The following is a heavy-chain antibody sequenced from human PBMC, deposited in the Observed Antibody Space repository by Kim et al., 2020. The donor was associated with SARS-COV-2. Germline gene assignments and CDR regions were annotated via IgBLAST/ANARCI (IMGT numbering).Heavy chain of an antibody. D-gene: IGHD3-3*01. J-gene: IGHJ6*02. V-gene: IGHV4-39*02. CDR2: IYYSGST. Sequence: SETLSLTCTVSGGSISSSSYYWGWIRQPPGKGLEWIGSIYYSGSTYYNPSLKSRVTISVDTSKNQFSLKLSSVTAADTAVYYCAREGVDDGMDVWGQGTT. CDR1: GGSISSSSYY. CDR3: AREGVDDGMDV.